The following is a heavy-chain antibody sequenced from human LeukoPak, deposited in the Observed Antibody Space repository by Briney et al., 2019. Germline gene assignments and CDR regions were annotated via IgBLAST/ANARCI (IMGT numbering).Heavy chain of an antibody. J-gene: IGHJ3*02. CDR2: ISYDGRDI. V-gene: IGHV3-30*04. CDR1: GFTFSNYA. Sequence: GGSLRLSCAASGFTFSNYAIYWVRQAPGKGLDWVAIISYDGRDISYADSVKGRFTISRDNSKNTLYLQMNSLRTEDTAIYYCAKGEEQLDPFDIWGQGTMVTVSS. D-gene: IGHD1-26*01. CDR3: AKGEEQLDPFDI.